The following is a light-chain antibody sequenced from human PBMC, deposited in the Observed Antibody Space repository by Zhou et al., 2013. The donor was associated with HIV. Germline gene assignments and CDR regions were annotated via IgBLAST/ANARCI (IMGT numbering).Light chain of an antibody. CDR2: GAF. CDR1: QTITNNY. V-gene: IGKV3-20*01. J-gene: IGKJ3*01. Sequence: EIVLTQSPGTLSLSPGERATLSCRASQTITNNYLAWYQQKPGQAPRLLIYGAFVRATGIPDRFSGSGSGTDFTLKISRVEAEDVGVYYCMQALQTPLTFGPGTKVDIK. CDR3: MQALQTPLT.